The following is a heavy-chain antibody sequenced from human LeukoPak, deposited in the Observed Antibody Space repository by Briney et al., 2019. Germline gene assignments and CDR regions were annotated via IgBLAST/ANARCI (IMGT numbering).Heavy chain of an antibody. CDR2: IRYDGSNK. V-gene: IGHV3-30*02. CDR3: AKDGIAAAGRFDY. J-gene: IGHJ4*02. D-gene: IGHD6-13*01. CDR1: GFTFSSYG. Sequence: GGSLRLSCAASGFTFSSYGMHWVRQAPGKGLEWVAFIRYDGSNKYYADSVKGRFTISRDNSKNTLYLQMNSLRAEDTAVYYCAKDGIAAAGRFDYWGQGTLVTVSS.